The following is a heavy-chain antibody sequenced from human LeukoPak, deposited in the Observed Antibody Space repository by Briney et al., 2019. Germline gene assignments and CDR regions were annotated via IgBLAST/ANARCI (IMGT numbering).Heavy chain of an antibody. Sequence: SETLSLTCTVSGGSISSSSYYWGWVRQPPGKGLEWIGSIYYSGSTYYNPSLKSRVTISVDTSKNQFSLKLSSVTAADTAVYYCARAGPSYSSSLGDAFDIWGQGTMVTVSS. CDR1: GGSISSSSYY. J-gene: IGHJ3*02. D-gene: IGHD6-6*01. V-gene: IGHV4-39*01. CDR2: IYYSGST. CDR3: ARAGPSYSSSLGDAFDI.